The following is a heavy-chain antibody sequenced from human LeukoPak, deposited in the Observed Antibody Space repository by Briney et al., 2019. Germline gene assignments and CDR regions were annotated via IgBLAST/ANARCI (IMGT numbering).Heavy chain of an antibody. CDR2: IRGSGGST. CDR3: AKGAVESLDYYFYMEV. Sequence: GGPLRLSCTASGFTFNSYAMNWVRQAPGKGLEWVSTIRGSGGSTYTADSVKGRFIISRDNSKNMLYIQMNSLRAEDTAVYCAKGAVESLDYYFYMEVWGKGTTVTVSS. D-gene: IGHD1-1*01. CDR1: GFTFNSYA. V-gene: IGHV3-23*01. J-gene: IGHJ6*03.